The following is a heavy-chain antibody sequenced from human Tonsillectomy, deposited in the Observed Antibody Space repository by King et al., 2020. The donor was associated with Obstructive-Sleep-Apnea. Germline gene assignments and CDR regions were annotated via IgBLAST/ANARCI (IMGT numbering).Heavy chain of an antibody. D-gene: IGHD6-13*01. CDR2: IGRNGGNT. CDR3: AKSTGSSCSNFDY. CDR1: GFTFSSYA. J-gene: IGHJ4*02. Sequence: EVQLVESGGGLVQPGGSLRLSCAASGFTFSSYAMSWVRQAPGKGLGWVSSIGRNGGNTYYADSVKGRFTISRDNSGNTLYLQMNSRRAEDTALYYCAKSTGSSCSNFDYWGPGSLVTVSS. V-gene: IGHV3-23*04.